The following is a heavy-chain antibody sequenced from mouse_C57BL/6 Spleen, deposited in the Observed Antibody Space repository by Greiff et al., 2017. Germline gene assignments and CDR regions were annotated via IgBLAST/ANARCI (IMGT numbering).Heavy chain of an antibody. J-gene: IGHJ3*01. D-gene: IGHD4-1*01. CDR1: GFTFSDYG. Sequence: EVQVVESGGGLVKPGGSLKLSCAASGFTFSDYGMHWVRQAPEKGLEWVAYISSGGSTIYYADTVKGRFTISRDNAKNTLFLQMTSLRSEDTAMYYCASSGTTWFAYWGQGTLVTVSA. CDR3: ASSGTTWFAY. V-gene: IGHV5-17*01. CDR2: ISSGGSTI.